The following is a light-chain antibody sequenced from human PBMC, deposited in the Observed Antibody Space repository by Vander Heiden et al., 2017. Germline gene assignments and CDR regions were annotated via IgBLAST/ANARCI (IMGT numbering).Light chain of an antibody. Sequence: DIQMTQSPYSLSASVGDRVTITCRASQSISSYLNWYQQKPGKALKLLIYAASSLQSGVPSRFSGSGSGTDFTLTISSLQPEDFATYYCQQSYSTPRTFGQGTKVEIK. CDR2: AAS. CDR3: QQSYSTPRT. CDR1: QSISSY. J-gene: IGKJ1*01. V-gene: IGKV1-39*01.